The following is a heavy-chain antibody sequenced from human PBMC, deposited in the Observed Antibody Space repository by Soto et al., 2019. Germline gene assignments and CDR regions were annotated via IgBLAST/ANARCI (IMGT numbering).Heavy chain of an antibody. Sequence: TLSLTCTVSGGSISSYYRSWIRQPPGKGLEWIGYIYYSGSTNYNPSLKSRVTISVDTSKNQFSLKLSSVTAADTAVYYCARASGWEPFDYWGQGTLVTVSS. D-gene: IGHD1-26*01. CDR3: ARASGWEPFDY. CDR2: IYYSGST. J-gene: IGHJ4*02. V-gene: IGHV4-59*01. CDR1: GGSISSYY.